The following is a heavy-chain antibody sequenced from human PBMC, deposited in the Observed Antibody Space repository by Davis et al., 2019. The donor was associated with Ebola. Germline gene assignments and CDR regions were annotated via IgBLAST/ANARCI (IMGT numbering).Heavy chain of an antibody. D-gene: IGHD5-24*01. CDR1: GGTFSSYA. J-gene: IGHJ5*02. CDR3: ATDRVEMTTIVGGNWFDP. V-gene: IGHV1-69*04. Sequence: AASVKVSCKASGGTFSSYAISWVRQAPGQGLEWMGRIIPILCIANYAQKFQGRVTITADESTSTAYMELSSLRSEDTAVYYCATDRVEMTTIVGGNWFDPWGQGTLVTVSS. CDR2: IIPILCIA.